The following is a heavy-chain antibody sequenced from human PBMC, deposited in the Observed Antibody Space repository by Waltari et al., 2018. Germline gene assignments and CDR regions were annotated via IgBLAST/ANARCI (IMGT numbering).Heavy chain of an antibody. CDR2: IYSGGST. Sequence: EVQLVESGGGLIQPGGSLRLSCEASGFTVSSNYMSWVRQAPGKGLELVSVIYSGGSTYYADSVKGRFTISRDNSKNTLYLQMNSLRAEDTAVYYCARGLVAGTYSYYYYGMDVWGQGTTVTVSS. J-gene: IGHJ6*02. CDR1: GFTVSSNY. CDR3: ARGLVAGTYSYYYYGMDV. V-gene: IGHV3-53*01. D-gene: IGHD6-19*01.